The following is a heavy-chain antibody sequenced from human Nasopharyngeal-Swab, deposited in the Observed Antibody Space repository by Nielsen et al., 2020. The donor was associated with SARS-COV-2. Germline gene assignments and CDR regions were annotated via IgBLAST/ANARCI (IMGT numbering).Heavy chain of an antibody. D-gene: IGHD5-24*01. Sequence: SETLSLTCSVSGGSFTGFYWNWIRQAPGKGLEWIGEINHNERTNYNPSLKSRIAMLVDTSNNQVSLKISSVSAGDTAVYYCARAGRVGDAYTGLDVWGPGTTVTVSS. CDR3: ARAGRVGDAYTGLDV. V-gene: IGHV4-34*01. CDR1: GGSFTGFY. J-gene: IGHJ6*02. CDR2: INHNERT.